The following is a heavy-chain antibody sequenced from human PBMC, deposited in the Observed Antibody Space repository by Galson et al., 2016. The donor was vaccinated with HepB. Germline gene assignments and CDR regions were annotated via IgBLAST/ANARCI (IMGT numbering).Heavy chain of an antibody. V-gene: IGHV5-51*01. CDR1: GYSFTSYW. J-gene: IGHJ6*02. CDR2: IYPGDPDI. Sequence: QSGAEVKKPGESLTISCTGSGYSFTSYWIGWVRQMPGKGLEWMGIIYPGDPDIRYSPSFQGQVTISADKSTSTAYLRWSSPKASDTAMYYCAASLLRYSDWSTDDLRYYSMDVWGQGTTVTVSS. CDR3: AASLLRYSDWSTDDLRYYSMDV. D-gene: IGHD3-9*01.